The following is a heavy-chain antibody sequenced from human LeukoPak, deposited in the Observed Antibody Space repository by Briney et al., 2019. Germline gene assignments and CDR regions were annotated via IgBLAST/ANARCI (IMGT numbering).Heavy chain of an antibody. J-gene: IGHJ4*02. V-gene: IGHV7-4-1*02. D-gene: IGHD3-22*01. CDR1: GYTFTGYY. Sequence: ASVKVSCKASGYTFTGYYMHWVRQAPGQGLEWMGWINTNTGNPTYAQGFTGRFVFSLDTSVSTAYLQISSLKAEDTAVYYCARIRDYYDSSGYAYYFDYWGQGTLVTVSS. CDR2: INTNTGNP. CDR3: ARIRDYYDSSGYAYYFDY.